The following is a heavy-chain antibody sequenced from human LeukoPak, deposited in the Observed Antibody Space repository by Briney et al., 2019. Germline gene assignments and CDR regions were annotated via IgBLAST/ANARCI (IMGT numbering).Heavy chain of an antibody. J-gene: IGHJ4*02. D-gene: IGHD1-26*01. Sequence: SGTLTLTCKVSGAIIRSYWWGWVRQPAGKGLEWVGRIYATGSNKFNPSLKSRLNLSMDTSTNQLTLRLTSVTAADTAVYFCVRQGYTASYYFLDFWSQGTLVTVSS. V-gene: IGHV4-4*07. CDR2: IYATGSN. CDR3: VRQGYTASYYFLDF. CDR1: GAIIRSYW.